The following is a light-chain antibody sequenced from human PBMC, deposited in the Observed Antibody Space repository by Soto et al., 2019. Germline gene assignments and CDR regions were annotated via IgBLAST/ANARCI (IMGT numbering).Light chain of an antibody. V-gene: IGLV2-8*01. CDR3: SSYAGSNNLGV. Sequence: QSALTQPPSASGSPGQSVPFSCTGTSSDVGGYNYVSWYQQHPGKAPKLMIYEVSKRPSGVPDRFSGSKSGNTASLTVSGLQAEDEADYYCSSYAGSNNLGVFGGGTQLTVL. J-gene: IGLJ3*02. CDR2: EVS. CDR1: SSDVGGYNY.